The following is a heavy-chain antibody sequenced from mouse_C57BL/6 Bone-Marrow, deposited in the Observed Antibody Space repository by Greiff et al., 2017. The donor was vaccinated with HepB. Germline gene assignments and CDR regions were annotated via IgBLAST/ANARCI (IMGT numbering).Heavy chain of an antibody. J-gene: IGHJ1*03. Sequence: EVHLVESGGDLVKPGGSLKLSCAASGFTFSSYGMSWVRQTPDKRLEWVATISSGGSYTYYPDSVKGRFTISRDNAKNTLYLQMSSLKSEDTAMYYCASPLITTVVATFHWYFDVWGTGTTVTVSS. CDR3: ASPLITTVVATFHWYFDV. V-gene: IGHV5-6*01. CDR2: ISSGGSYT. D-gene: IGHD1-1*01. CDR1: GFTFSSYG.